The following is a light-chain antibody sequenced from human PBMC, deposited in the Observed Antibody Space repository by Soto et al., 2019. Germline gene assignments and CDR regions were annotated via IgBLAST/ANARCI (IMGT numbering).Light chain of an antibody. V-gene: IGKV3-15*01. CDR3: QQYNSWPLT. J-gene: IGKJ4*01. CDR1: QSVSSN. Sequence: EIVLTQSPATLSVSPGERATLSCRASQSVSSNLAWYQQKPGQGPRLLIYGASTRATGIPGRFSGSGSGTEFTLTISSLQSEDFAAYYCQQYNSWPLTFGGGTRVEIK. CDR2: GAS.